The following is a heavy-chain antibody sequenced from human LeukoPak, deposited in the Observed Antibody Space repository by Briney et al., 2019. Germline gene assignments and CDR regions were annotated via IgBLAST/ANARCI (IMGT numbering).Heavy chain of an antibody. Sequence: GRSLRLSCAASGFTFSDYYMTWIRQAPGKGLEWISYMSGSGTTIYYADSVKGRFTISRDNAKNSLYLQMNSLRAEDTAVYYCVRDVDDYDHHRGDSWGQGTLVTVSS. D-gene: IGHD4-17*01. CDR3: VRDVDDYDHHRGDS. CDR2: MSGSGTTI. J-gene: IGHJ4*02. CDR1: GFTFSDYY. V-gene: IGHV3-11*01.